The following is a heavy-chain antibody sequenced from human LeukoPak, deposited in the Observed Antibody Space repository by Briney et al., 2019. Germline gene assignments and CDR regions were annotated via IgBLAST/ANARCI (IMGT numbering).Heavy chain of an antibody. CDR3: TRDRHCIGSTCYGL. CDR2: ISSSGSTM. J-gene: IGHJ4*02. CDR1: GFIFSDYY. D-gene: IGHD2-2*01. V-gene: IGHV3-11*04. Sequence: GGSLRLSCAASGFIFSDYYMSWIRQAPGKGLEWVSYISSSGSTMYYTDSVKGRITISRDNAKDSLYLQMNSLRAEDTAVYYCTRDRHCIGSTCYGLWGQGTRVTVSS.